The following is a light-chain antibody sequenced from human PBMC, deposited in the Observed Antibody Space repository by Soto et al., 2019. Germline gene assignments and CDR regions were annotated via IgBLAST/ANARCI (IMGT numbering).Light chain of an antibody. CDR2: GAS. CDR1: QSVSNNY. CDR3: QQFATSPLT. Sequence: TVPTDSPGTLSLSPRVRGILSSGVSQSVSNNYFAWYQQKPGQAPRLLIYGASNRATGIPDRFSGSGSGTDFTLTIIRLEPEDFAVYYCQQFATSPLTFGGGSKVDI. J-gene: IGKJ4*01. V-gene: IGKV3-20*01.